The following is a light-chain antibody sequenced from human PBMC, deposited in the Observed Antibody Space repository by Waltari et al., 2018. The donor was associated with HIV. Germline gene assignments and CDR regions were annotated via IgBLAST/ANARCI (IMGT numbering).Light chain of an antibody. CDR1: SSNIGAGYD. CDR3: QSYDSSLSGNVV. CDR2: GNS. V-gene: IGLV1-40*01. J-gene: IGLJ2*01. Sequence: QSVLTQPPSVSGAPGQRVTISCTGSSSNIGAGYDAPWSQQLPGTAPKLLIYGNSNRPSGVPDRFSGSKSGTSASLAITGLQAEDEADYYCQSYDSSLSGNVVFGGGTKLTVL.